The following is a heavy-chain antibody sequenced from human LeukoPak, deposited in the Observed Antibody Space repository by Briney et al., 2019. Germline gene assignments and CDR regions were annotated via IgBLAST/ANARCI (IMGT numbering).Heavy chain of an antibody. CDR1: GYTFSSYE. V-gene: IGHV3-48*03. Sequence: PGGSLRLSCAASGYTFSSYEMKWVRQAPGKGLEWVSYISSSGRTVYYADSVKGRFTISRDNAKDSLYLQMNSLRAEDTAVYYCARQIVGATGLDYWGQGTLVTVPS. D-gene: IGHD1-26*01. J-gene: IGHJ4*02. CDR3: ARQIVGATGLDY. CDR2: ISSSGRTV.